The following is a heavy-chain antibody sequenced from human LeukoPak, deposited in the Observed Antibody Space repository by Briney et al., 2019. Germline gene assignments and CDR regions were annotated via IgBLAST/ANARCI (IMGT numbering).Heavy chain of an antibody. Sequence: SETLSLTCSVSGDSVSSGSYYWSWIRQPPGKGLEWIGYIYYSGSTNYNPSLKSRVTISVDTSKNQFSLKLSSVTAADTAVYYCARRYCSSSCRFDPWGQGTLVTVSS. CDR1: GDSVSSGSYY. D-gene: IGHD2-2*01. J-gene: IGHJ5*02. CDR3: ARRYCSSSCRFDP. CDR2: IYYSGST. V-gene: IGHV4-61*01.